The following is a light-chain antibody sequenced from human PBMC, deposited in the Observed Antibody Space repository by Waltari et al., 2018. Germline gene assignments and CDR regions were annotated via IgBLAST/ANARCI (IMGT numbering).Light chain of an antibody. CDR1: SSNIGAGYD. J-gene: IGLJ2*01. V-gene: IGLV1-40*01. CDR3: QSYDSGLSGVV. CDR2: ANN. Sequence: QSVLTQPPSVSGAPGQRVTISCTGRSSNIGAGYDVHWYHQLPGTAPKLLIYANNNRPSGVPDRFSGSKSGTSASLAITGLQAEDEADYYCQSYDSGLSGVVFGGGTKLTVL.